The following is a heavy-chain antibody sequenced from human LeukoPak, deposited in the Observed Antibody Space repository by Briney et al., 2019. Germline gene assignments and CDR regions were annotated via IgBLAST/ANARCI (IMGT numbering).Heavy chain of an antibody. J-gene: IGHJ5*02. V-gene: IGHV4-59*05. Sequence: PSETLSLTCTVSGGSISNYYWSWIRQPPGKGLAWLGSIYYSGSTYDNPSLKSRVTISVDRSKNQFSLKLSSVTAADTAVYYCARLYYDSRGYYWFDRWGQGTLVTVSS. CDR1: GGSISNYY. CDR2: IYYSGST. D-gene: IGHD3-22*01. CDR3: ARLYYDSRGYYWFDR.